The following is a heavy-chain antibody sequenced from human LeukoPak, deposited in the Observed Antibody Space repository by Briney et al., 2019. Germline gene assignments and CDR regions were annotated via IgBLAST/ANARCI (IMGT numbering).Heavy chain of an antibody. D-gene: IGHD3-3*01. CDR3: ASWAGNTQSDSWSGPFDY. CDR1: GLTFSNFK. V-gene: IGHV3-48*03. J-gene: IGHJ4*02. CDR2: ISDSGRTT. Sequence: GGSLRLSCAVSGLTFSNFKMNWVRQAPGKGLEWVSYISDSGRTTFYADSVMGRFTISRDNAKNSLYLQMSSLRVEDTAVYYCASWAGNTQSDSWSGPFDYWGQGTLVTVSS.